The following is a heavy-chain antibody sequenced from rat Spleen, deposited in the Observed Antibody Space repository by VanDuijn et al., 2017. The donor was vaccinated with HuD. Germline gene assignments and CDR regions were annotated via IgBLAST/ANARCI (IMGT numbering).Heavy chain of an antibody. CDR2: INYDGRST. CDR3: ARHNSGYGVMDA. D-gene: IGHD4-3*01. CDR1: GFTFSTFP. J-gene: IGHJ4*01. V-gene: IGHV5-46*01. Sequence: EVQLVESGGGLVQPGRSMKLSCAASGFTFSTFPMAWVRQAPTKGLEWVATINYDGRSTFYRDSVRDRFTISRDNAKSTLYLQMDSVRSEDTATYYCARHNSGYGVMDAWGQGASVTVSS.